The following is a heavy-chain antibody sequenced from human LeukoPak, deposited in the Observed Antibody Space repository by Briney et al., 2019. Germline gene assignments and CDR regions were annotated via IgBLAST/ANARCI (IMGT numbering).Heavy chain of an antibody. J-gene: IGHJ4*02. D-gene: IGHD2-21*01. CDR2: TSDSGNT. CDR3: ARWHSHGRYFDY. CDR1: GGSIRNYY. V-gene: IGHV4-59*01. Sequence: PSETLSLTCTVSGGSIRNYYWNWIRQPPGKGLEWIGYTSDSGNTDHKPSLKSRVTISVDTSKNQFSLKLTSATAADTAVYYCARWHSHGRYFDYWGQGALVTVSS.